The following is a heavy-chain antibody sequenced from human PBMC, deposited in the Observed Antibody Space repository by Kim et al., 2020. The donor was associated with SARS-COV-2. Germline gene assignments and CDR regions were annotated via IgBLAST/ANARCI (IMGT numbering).Heavy chain of an antibody. CDR2: IYYSGST. CDR1: GGSISSSSYY. CDR3: ARQEREDSMVRGVIITHMGY. J-gene: IGHJ4*02. D-gene: IGHD3-10*01. Sequence: SETLSLTCTVSGGSISSSSYYWGWIRQPPGKGLEWIGSIYYSGSTYYNPSLKSRVTISVDTSKNQFSLKLSSVTAADTAVYYCARQEREDSMVRGVIITHMGYWGQGTLVTVSS. V-gene: IGHV4-39*01.